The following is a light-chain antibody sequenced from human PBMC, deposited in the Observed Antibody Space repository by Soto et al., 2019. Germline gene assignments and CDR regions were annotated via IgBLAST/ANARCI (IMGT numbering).Light chain of an antibody. CDR1: QSVGSS. Sequence: EIVLTQSPATRSLSPVERATLSCMASQSVGSSLTWYQQKPGQAPRLLINDSSNRATGIPARFSGSGSGTDFTLTISSLEPEDFAVYYCQKRNDWPLTFGGGTKVDIK. CDR2: DSS. CDR3: QKRNDWPLT. J-gene: IGKJ4*01. V-gene: IGKV3-11*01.